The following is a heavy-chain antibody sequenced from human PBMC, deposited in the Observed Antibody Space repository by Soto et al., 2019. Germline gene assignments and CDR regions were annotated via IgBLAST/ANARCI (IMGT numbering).Heavy chain of an antibody. CDR2: INHSGST. D-gene: IGHD5-18*01. Sequence: PSETLSLTCAVYGGSFSGYYWSWIRQPPGKGLEWIGEINHSGSTNYNPSLKSRVTISVDTSKNQFSLKLSSVTAADTAVYYCAREKVQLGNLFDPWGQGTLVTVSS. V-gene: IGHV4-34*01. J-gene: IGHJ5*02. CDR3: AREKVQLGNLFDP. CDR1: GGSFSGYY.